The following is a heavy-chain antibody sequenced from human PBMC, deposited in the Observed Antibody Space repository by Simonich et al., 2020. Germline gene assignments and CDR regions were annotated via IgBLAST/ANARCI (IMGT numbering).Heavy chain of an antibody. D-gene: IGHD2-2*01. CDR2: INPNSGGK. CDR1: GYTFTGYY. J-gene: IGHJ6*03. Sequence: QVQLVQSGAEVKKPGASVKVSCKASGYTFTGYYMHWVRQAPGQGLEWMGWINPNSGGKNYEKKFQGRVTMTRDTSISTAYMELSRLRSDDTAVYYCARGVVQYYYYYMDVWGKGTTVTVSS. V-gene: IGHV1-2*02. CDR3: ARGVVQYYYYYMDV.